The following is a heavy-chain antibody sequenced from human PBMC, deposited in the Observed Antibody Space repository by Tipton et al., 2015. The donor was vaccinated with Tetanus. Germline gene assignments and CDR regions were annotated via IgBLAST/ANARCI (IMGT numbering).Heavy chain of an antibody. CDR1: GGSISSYY. Sequence: LRLSCTVSGGSISSYYWSWIRQPPGKGLEWIGYIYYSGSTNYNPSLKSRVTISVDTSKNQFSLKLRSVTAADTAVYYCARRDGSTLHYWGQGTLVTVSS. V-gene: IGHV4-59*08. D-gene: IGHD5-24*01. CDR2: IYYSGST. J-gene: IGHJ4*02. CDR3: ARRDGSTLHY.